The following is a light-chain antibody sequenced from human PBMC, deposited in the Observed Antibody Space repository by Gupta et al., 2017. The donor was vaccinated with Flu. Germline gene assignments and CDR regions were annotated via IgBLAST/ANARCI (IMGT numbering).Light chain of an antibody. Sequence: DIQLTYSTPSLSASVGDRVTITCRASQSINNYLSWYQQKPGKAPKLLIYAASSLHSGVPSRFSGSGSGTEFTRTISRLQPDDFATYYCQQSYSNLWTFGHGTKVEI. CDR2: AAS. V-gene: IGKV1-39*01. J-gene: IGKJ1*01. CDR3: QQSYSNLWT. CDR1: QSINNY.